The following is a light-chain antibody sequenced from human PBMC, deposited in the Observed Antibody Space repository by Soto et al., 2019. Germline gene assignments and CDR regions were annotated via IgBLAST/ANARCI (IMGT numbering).Light chain of an antibody. V-gene: IGLV2-14*01. CDR3: SSYTPSSTLYV. CDR1: SSDVGNYNY. Sequence: QSALTQPASVSGSPGQSITISCTGTSSDVGNYNYVSWYQQHPGKAPQLMIFQVSNRASGVSNRFSGSKSGDTASLTISGLQAEDEADYYCSSYTPSSTLYVFGTGTKLTVL. CDR2: QVS. J-gene: IGLJ1*01.